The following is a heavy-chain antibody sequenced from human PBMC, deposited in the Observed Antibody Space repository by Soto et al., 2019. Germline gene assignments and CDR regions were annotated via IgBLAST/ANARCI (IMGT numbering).Heavy chain of an antibody. CDR3: AREDSGRYENAFDI. Sequence: LRLSCAASGFTFSSYWMSWVRQAPGKGLEWVANIKQDGSEKYYVDSVKGRFTISRDNAKNSLYLQMNSLRAEDTAVYYCAREDSGRYENAFDIWGQVTMVTVSS. J-gene: IGHJ3*02. CDR2: IKQDGSEK. V-gene: IGHV3-7*01. CDR1: GFTFSSYW. D-gene: IGHD1-26*01.